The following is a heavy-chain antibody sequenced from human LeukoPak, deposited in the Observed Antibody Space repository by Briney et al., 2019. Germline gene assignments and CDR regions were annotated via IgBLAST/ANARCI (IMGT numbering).Heavy chain of an antibody. Sequence: GSLRLACAASGFTFSGNGLHWVPQAPGKGLEWVAFIRYDGSNKYYADSVKGRFAISRDNSKSTLYLQMNSLRAEDTAIYYCAKSSSYSFEYWGQGTLVAVSS. CDR2: IRYDGSNK. CDR1: GFTFSGNG. J-gene: IGHJ4*02. V-gene: IGHV3-30*02. CDR3: AKSSSYSFEY. D-gene: IGHD5-12*01.